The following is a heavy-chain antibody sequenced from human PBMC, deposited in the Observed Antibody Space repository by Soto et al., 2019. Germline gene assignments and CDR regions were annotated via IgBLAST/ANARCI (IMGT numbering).Heavy chain of an antibody. CDR3: AKDIWALNWNYMHFDL. D-gene: IGHD1-7*01. Sequence: EVQLVESGGGLVQPGRSLRLSCAASGFTFDDYAMHWVRQAPGKGLEWVSGISWNSGSIGYADSVKGRFTISRDNAKNSLYLQMNSLRAEDTAVYYCAKDIWALNWNYMHFDLWCRGTLVTVSS. V-gene: IGHV3-9*01. J-gene: IGHJ2*01. CDR1: GFTFDDYA. CDR2: ISWNSGSI.